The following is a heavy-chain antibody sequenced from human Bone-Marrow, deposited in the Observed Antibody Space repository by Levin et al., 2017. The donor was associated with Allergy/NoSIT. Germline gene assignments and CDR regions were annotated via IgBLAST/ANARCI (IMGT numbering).Heavy chain of an antibody. CDR3: TTGSVEGY. CDR2: IKRKIDGETT. D-gene: IGHD5-24*01. CDR1: GFTFNNAW. V-gene: IGHV3-15*01. J-gene: IGHJ4*02. Sequence: GGSLRLSCAASGFTFNNAWMNWVRQAPGKGLEWVGRIKRKIDGETTDYAAPVEGRFTISRDDSRNTLHLRMNSLQTDDTAVYYCTTGSVEGYWGQGTLVTVSS.